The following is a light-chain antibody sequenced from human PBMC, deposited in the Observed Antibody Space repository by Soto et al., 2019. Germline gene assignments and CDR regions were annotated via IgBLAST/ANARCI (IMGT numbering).Light chain of an antibody. J-gene: IGLJ2*01. CDR2: NNN. CDR1: SSKIGTYS. CDR3: AAWDASLNGPV. V-gene: IGLV1-44*01. Sequence: QSVLTQPPSASGTPGQRVSISCSGSSSKIGTYSVNWYQQVPGTAPKLLIYNNNQRPSGVPDRFSGSKSGTSASLTISGLQSEDEAGYYCAAWDASLNGPVFGGGTKVTVL.